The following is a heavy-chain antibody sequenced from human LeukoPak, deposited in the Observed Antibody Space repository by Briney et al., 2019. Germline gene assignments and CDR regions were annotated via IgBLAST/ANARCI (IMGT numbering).Heavy chain of an antibody. Sequence: SDTLSLTCTLSGGSISTSSYYWGWIRQPPGKGLEWIGYIYYSGSTSYNPSLMSRVTFSVDTSRNQFSLRLTSVTAADTAVYYCARVSSGSRRDGYNVVDYWGQGTLVTVSS. CDR1: GGSISTSSYY. V-gene: IGHV4-61*05. D-gene: IGHD5-24*01. CDR2: IYYSGST. CDR3: ARVSSGSRRDGYNVVDY. J-gene: IGHJ4*02.